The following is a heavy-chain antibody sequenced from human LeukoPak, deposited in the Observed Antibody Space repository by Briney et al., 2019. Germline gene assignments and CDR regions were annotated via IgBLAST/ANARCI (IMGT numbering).Heavy chain of an antibody. Sequence: ASVKVSCMASGYTFTSYAISWVRQAPGQGLEWMGWISVYNDNTNYAQKFQDRVTMTTDTSTSTDYMELRSLRSDDTAVYYCARNPMVSGYFYYMDVWGKRTTVTVSS. V-gene: IGHV1-18*04. CDR3: ARNPMVSGYFYYMDV. J-gene: IGHJ6*03. CDR2: ISVYNDNT. D-gene: IGHD3-10*01. CDR1: GYTFTSYA.